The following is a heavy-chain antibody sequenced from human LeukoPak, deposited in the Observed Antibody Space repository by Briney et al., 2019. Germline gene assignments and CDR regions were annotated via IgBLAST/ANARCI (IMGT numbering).Heavy chain of an antibody. CDR2: IYSGGST. Sequence: GGSLRLSCAASGFTVSSNYMSWVRQAPGKGLEWVSVIYSGGSTYYADSVKGRFTIPRDNSKNTLYLQMNSLRAEDTAVYYCASGAMPDAFDIWGQGTMVTVSS. J-gene: IGHJ3*02. CDR3: ASGAMPDAFDI. CDR1: GFTVSSNY. D-gene: IGHD2-2*01. V-gene: IGHV3-53*01.